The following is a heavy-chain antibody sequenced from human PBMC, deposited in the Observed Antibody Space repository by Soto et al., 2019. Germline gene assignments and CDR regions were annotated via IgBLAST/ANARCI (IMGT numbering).Heavy chain of an antibody. D-gene: IGHD3-3*01. CDR2: INAGNGNT. CDR1: GYTFTSYA. J-gene: IGHJ4*02. Sequence: ASVKVSCKASGYTFTSYAMHWVRQAPGQRLEWMGWINAGNGNTKYSQKFQGRVTITRDTSASTAYMELSSLRSEDTAVYYCAXAKTYDFWSGYAYYFDYWGQGTLVTVSS. CDR3: AXAKTYDFWSGYAYYFDY. V-gene: IGHV1-3*01.